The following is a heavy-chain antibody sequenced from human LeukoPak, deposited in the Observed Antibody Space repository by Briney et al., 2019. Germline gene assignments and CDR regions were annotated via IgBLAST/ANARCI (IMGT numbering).Heavy chain of an antibody. D-gene: IGHD3-22*01. J-gene: IGHJ4*02. CDR1: GFTFSSYA. CDR3: ARGPRYYYDSSGYSYFDY. Sequence: GGSLRLSCAASGFTFSSYAMSWVRQAPGKGLEWVANIKQDGSEKYYVDSVKGRFTISRDNAKNSLYLQMNSLRAEDTAVYYCARGPRYYYDSSGYSYFDYWGQGTLVTVSS. V-gene: IGHV3-7*01. CDR2: IKQDGSEK.